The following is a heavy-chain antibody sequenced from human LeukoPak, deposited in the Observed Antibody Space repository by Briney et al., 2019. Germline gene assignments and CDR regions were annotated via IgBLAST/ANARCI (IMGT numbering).Heavy chain of an antibody. CDR3: AKARIASAGTGAFDV. V-gene: IGHV3-23*01. CDR2: FSATDGSA. Sequence: GGSLRLSCAASGFTVSSYGMTWVRQAPGKGPEWVSAFSATDGSAQYAESVKGRFTISRDNSKNSLYLQMNSLRDEDTAVYYCAKARIASAGTGAFDVWGQGTMVTVPS. CDR1: GFTVSSYG. D-gene: IGHD6-13*01. J-gene: IGHJ3*01.